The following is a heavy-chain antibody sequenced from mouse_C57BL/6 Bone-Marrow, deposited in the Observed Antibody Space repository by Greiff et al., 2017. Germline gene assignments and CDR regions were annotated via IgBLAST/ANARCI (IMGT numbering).Heavy chain of an antibody. Sequence: EVMLVESVAELVRPGASVKLSCTASGFNIKNTYMHWVKQRPEQGLEWIGRIDPAYGNTKYAPKFQGKATITADPSSNTAYLQLSSLTSEDTAIYYCARPIYYGDYEFAYRGQVTLVTVSA. CDR3: ARPIYYGDYEFAY. CDR1: GFNIKNTY. V-gene: IGHV14-3*01. J-gene: IGHJ3*01. D-gene: IGHD2-13*01. CDR2: IDPAYGNT.